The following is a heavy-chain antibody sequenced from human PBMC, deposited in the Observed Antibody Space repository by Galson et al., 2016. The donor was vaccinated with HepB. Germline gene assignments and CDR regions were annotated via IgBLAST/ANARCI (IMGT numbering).Heavy chain of an antibody. CDR1: GADVSHHD. CDR2: IYWRGRGT. CDR3: ARVLSGARHNRYFCF. Sequence: SETLSLTCTVSGADVSHHDWTWIRQAPGKGLEWIGYIYWRGRGTNLNPSLKSRATITVDTSKNESSLVLTSLTAADTAMYFCARVLSGARHNRYFCFWGQGALVTV. J-gene: IGHJ4*02. V-gene: IGHV4-59*02.